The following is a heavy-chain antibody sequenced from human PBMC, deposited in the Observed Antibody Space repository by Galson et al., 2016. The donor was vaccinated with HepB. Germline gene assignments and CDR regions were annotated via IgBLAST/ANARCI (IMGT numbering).Heavy chain of an antibody. Sequence: SLRLSCAASGFSVSEFYLIWVRQAPGGGLEWISTIYNTGSTHYADSVRGRFTFSRDNSKNTLYLQMNSLRADDTAVYYCAREFQYESRGFAYKRPFDHWGQGTLVTVS. D-gene: IGHD3-22*01. CDR3: AREFQYESRGFAYKRPFDH. J-gene: IGHJ4*02. V-gene: IGHV3-53*01. CDR2: IYNTGST. CDR1: GFSVSEFY.